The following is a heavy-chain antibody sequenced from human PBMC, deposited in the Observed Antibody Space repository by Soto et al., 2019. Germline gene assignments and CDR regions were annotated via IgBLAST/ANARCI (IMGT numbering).Heavy chain of an antibody. CDR3: ASSYGSGYRAFDY. Sequence: QVQLVQSGAEVTRPGSSVKVSCKASGATFNFYSINWVRQAPGLGLEWMGRVNPIVSMSNYAQKFQGRVTITADKSTSTAYMELSSLSSEDTAISYCASSYGSGYRAFDYWGQGALVTVSS. V-gene: IGHV1-69*02. CDR1: GATFNFYS. CDR2: VNPIVSMS. J-gene: IGHJ4*02. D-gene: IGHD3-10*01.